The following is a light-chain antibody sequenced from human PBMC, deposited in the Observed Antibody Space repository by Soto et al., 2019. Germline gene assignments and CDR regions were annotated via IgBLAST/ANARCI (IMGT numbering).Light chain of an antibody. V-gene: IGKV2D-29*01. CDR3: QQYNNWPGT. J-gene: IGKJ4*01. Sequence: DIVMTQTPLSLSVIPGQPASISCKSSQSLLYSDGKTNLYWYLQKAGQPPQLLIYEASNRFSGVPDRFSGSGSGTDFTLTIDSLQSEDFAIYFCQQYNNWPGTFGGGTKVEIK. CDR2: EAS. CDR1: QSLLYSDGKTN.